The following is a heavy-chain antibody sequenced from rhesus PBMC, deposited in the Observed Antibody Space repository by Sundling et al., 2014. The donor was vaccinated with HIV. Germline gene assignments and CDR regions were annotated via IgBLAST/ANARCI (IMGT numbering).Heavy chain of an antibody. CDR1: GASIIDYYY. J-gene: IGHJ4*01. D-gene: IGHD2-21*01. CDR2: FGGTTGNT. CDR3: ARDGYCAGSDCYPFDY. Sequence: QVQLQESGSGLVKPSETLSLTCAVSGASIIDYYYWNWIRQPPGKGLEWIGYFGGTTGNTYYNPSLESRVTISTDTSKTQLFLNLSSVTAADTAVYYCARDGYCAGSDCYPFDYWGQGVLVTVSS. V-gene: IGHV4S9*01.